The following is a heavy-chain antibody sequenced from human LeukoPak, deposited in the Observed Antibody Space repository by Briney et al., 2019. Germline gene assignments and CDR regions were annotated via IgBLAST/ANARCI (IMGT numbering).Heavy chain of an antibody. D-gene: IGHD3-10*01. V-gene: IGHV3-74*01. CDR1: GYTFSRYW. CDR3: TTDTFGARDS. J-gene: IGHJ4*02. Sequence: GGSLRLSCAASGYTFSRYWMHWVRQGPGKGLVWVSRINEDGSSTSYAESVRGRFTISRDNAKNTLYLQMNSLRAEDAAVYYCTTDTFGARDSWGQGTLVTVSS. CDR2: INEDGSST.